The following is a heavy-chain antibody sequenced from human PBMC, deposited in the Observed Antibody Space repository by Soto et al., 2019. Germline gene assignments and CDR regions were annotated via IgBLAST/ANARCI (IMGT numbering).Heavy chain of an antibody. CDR3: ARVAAAGALYFDY. J-gene: IGHJ4*02. CDR1: GGSISSGGYY. CDR2: IYYSGST. Sequence: SETLSLTCTVSGGSISSGGYYWSWIRQHPGKGLEWIGYIYYSGSTYYNPSLKSRVTISVDTSKNQFSLKLSSVTAADTAVYYGARVAAAGALYFDYWGQGTLVTVSS. V-gene: IGHV4-31*03. D-gene: IGHD6-13*01.